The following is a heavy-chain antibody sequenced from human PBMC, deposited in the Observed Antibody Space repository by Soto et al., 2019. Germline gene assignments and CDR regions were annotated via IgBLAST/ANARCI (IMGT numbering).Heavy chain of an antibody. D-gene: IGHD3-3*01. V-gene: IGHV4-39*01. J-gene: IGHJ5*02. Sequence: SETLSLTCTVSGGSISSSSYYWGWIRQPPGKGLEWIGSIYYSGSTYYNPSLKSRVTISVDTSKNQFSLKLSSVTAADTAVYYCAGNDFWSGLNWFDPWGQGTRVTVS. CDR2: IYYSGST. CDR1: GGSISSSSYY. CDR3: AGNDFWSGLNWFDP.